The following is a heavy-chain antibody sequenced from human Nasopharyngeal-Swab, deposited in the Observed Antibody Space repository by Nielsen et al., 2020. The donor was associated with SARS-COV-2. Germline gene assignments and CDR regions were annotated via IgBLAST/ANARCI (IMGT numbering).Heavy chain of an antibody. CDR2: IKQDGSGS. CDR1: GFTFSKFY. Sequence: GGSLRLSCAASGFTFSKFYMSWVRPAAGKGLEWVANIKQDGSGSYYVDSVKGRFTISRDDANNSLYLQMNSLRAGDTGVYYCARGGSSFPFDYWGPGTLVTVSS. CDR3: ARGGSSFPFDY. J-gene: IGHJ4*02. D-gene: IGHD6-13*01. V-gene: IGHV3-7*01.